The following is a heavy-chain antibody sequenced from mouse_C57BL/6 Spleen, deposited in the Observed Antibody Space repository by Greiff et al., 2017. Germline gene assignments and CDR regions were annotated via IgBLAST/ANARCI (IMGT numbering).Heavy chain of an antibody. CDR1: GYAFSSYW. V-gene: IGHV1-80*01. Sequence: QVQLQQSGAELVKPGASVKISCKASGYAFSSYWMNWVKQRPGKGLEWIGQIYPGDGDTNYNGKFKGKATLTADKSSSTAYMQLSSLTSEDSAVYFCARPLDYGSSYVWFAYWGQGTLVTVSA. J-gene: IGHJ3*01. CDR3: ARPLDYGSSYVWFAY. D-gene: IGHD1-1*01. CDR2: IYPGDGDT.